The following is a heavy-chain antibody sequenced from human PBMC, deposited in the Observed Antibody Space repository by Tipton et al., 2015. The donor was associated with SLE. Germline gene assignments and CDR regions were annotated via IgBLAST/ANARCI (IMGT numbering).Heavy chain of an antibody. V-gene: IGHV4-38-2*01. D-gene: IGHD5-24*01. CDR2: IYHSGST. CDR3: ATYGDGYNLDY. J-gene: IGHJ4*02. Sequence: WGWIRQPPGKGLEWIGSIYHSGSTYYKPSLKSRVTISVDTSKNQFSLKLSSVTAADTAVYYCATYGDGYNLDYWGQGTLVTVSS.